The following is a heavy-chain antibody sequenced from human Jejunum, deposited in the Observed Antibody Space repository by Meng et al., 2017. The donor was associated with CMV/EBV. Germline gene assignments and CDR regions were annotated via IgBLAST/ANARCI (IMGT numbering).Heavy chain of an antibody. CDR1: GYSISSGYY. J-gene: IGHJ4*02. CDR2: VYHSGAT. CDR3: ARARSTTWYQDY. V-gene: IGHV4-38-2*02. Sequence: VSGYSISSGYYWGWIRQAPGRGLEWIGNVYHSGATYYNPSLKSRVTMSVDTSKNQFSRKLDSVTAADTAVYFCARARSTTWYQDYWGQGTQVTVSS. D-gene: IGHD6-13*01.